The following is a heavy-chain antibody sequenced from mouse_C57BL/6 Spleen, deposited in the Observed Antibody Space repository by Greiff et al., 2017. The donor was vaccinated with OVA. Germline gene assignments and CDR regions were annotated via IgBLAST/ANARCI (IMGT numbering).Heavy chain of an antibody. CDR3: ARSFSSPAWFAY. Sequence: VQLVESGAELVRPGSSVKLSCKASGYTFTSYWMDWVKQRPGQGLEWIGNIYPSDSETHYNQKFKDKATLTVDKSSSTAYMQLSSLTSEDSAVYYCARSFSSPAWFAYWGQGTLVTVSA. J-gene: IGHJ3*01. V-gene: IGHV1-61*01. CDR2: IYPSDSET. D-gene: IGHD1-1*01. CDR1: GYTFTSYW.